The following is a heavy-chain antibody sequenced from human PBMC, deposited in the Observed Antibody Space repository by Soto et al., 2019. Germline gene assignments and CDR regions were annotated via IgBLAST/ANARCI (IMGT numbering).Heavy chain of an antibody. V-gene: IGHV1-69*13. CDR3: ARGPHGYGDPNWFDP. CDR1: GGTFSSYA. J-gene: IGHJ5*02. CDR2: IIPIFGTA. D-gene: IGHD4-17*01. Sequence: SVKVSCKASGGTFSSYAISWVRQAPGQGLEWMGGIIPIFGTANYAQKFQGRVTITADESTSTAYMELSSLRSEDTAVYYCARGPHGYGDPNWFDPWGQGTLVTVSS.